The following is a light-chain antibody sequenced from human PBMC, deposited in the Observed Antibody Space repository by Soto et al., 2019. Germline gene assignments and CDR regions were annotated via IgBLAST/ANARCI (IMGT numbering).Light chain of an antibody. V-gene: IGKV3D-20*02. J-gene: IGKJ5*01. CDR2: GAS. CDR3: QQRSNWPPIT. Sequence: EIVLTQSPGTLSLSPGERATLSCRASQSVTSGYLAWYQQQPNQAPRLLIYGASYRATGIPDRFSGGGSGTDFTLTISSLEPEDFAVYYCQQRSNWPPITFGQGTRLEIK. CDR1: QSVTSGY.